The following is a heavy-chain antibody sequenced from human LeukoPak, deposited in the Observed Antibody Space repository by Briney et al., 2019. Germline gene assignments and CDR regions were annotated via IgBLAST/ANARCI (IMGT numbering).Heavy chain of an antibody. CDR1: GGSISSYY. CDR3: ARENYDILTGSFDY. CDR2: IYYSGST. J-gene: IGHJ4*02. V-gene: IGHV4-59*12. D-gene: IGHD3-9*01. Sequence: KTSETLSLTCTVSGGSISSYYWSWIRQPPGKGLEWIGYIYYSGSTNYNPSLKSRVTISVDTSKNQFSLKLSSVTAADTAVYYCARENYDILTGSFDYWGQGTLVTVSS.